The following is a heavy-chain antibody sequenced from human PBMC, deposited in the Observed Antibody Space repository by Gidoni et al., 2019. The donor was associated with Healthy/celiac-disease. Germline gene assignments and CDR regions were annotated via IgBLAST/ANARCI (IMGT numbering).Heavy chain of an antibody. J-gene: IGHJ4*02. Sequence: EVQLVESGGGLVQPGGSLRLSCAASGFTFSSYSMNWVRQAPGKGLEWVSYISSSSSTIYYADSVKGRFTISRDNAKNSLYLQMNSLRAEDTAVYYCARDFSRLLHNFDYWGQGTLVTVSS. CDR1: GFTFSSYS. V-gene: IGHV3-48*01. CDR3: ARDFSRLLHNFDY. D-gene: IGHD3-22*01. CDR2: ISSSSSTI.